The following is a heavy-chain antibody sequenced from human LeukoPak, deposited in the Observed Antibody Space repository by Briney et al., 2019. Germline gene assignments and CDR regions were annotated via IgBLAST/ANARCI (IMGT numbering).Heavy chain of an antibody. CDR2: ISGSGSTI. CDR1: GFTFSDYY. D-gene: IGHD3-10*01. J-gene: IGHJ3*02. Sequence: GGSLRLSCAASGFTFSDYYMSWIRQAPGKGLEWVSYISGSGSTIYYADSVKGRFTISRDNTKNSLYLQMNSLRAEDTAVYYCARGELLWFGELLGTDAFDIWGQGTMVTVSS. CDR3: ARGELLWFGELLGTDAFDI. V-gene: IGHV3-11*01.